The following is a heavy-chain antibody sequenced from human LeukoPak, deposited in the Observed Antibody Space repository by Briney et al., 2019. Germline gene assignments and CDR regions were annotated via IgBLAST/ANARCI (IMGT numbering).Heavy chain of an antibody. CDR1: GGTFSSYA. Sequence: SVMVSCKASGGTFSSYAISWVRQAPGQGLEWMGGIIPIFGTANYAQKFQGRVTITADESTSIAYMELSSLRSEDTAVYYCARVESYYYDSSGYYRWFDPWGQGTLVTVSS. J-gene: IGHJ5*02. D-gene: IGHD3-22*01. CDR3: ARVESYYYDSSGYYRWFDP. V-gene: IGHV1-69*13. CDR2: IIPIFGTA.